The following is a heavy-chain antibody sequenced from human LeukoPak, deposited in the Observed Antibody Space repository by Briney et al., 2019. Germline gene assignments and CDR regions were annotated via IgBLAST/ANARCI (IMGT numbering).Heavy chain of an antibody. CDR3: ARDAMVRGVITTYYYGMDV. D-gene: IGHD3-10*01. CDR1: GFTFSDYY. J-gene: IGHJ6*02. Sequence: GGSLRLSCAASGFTFSDYYMSWIRQAPGKGLEWVSYIISSRSYTNYADSVEGRFTISRDNAKNSLYLQMNSLRAEDTAVYYCARDAMVRGVITTYYYGMDVWGQGTTVTVSS. CDR2: IISSRSYT. V-gene: IGHV3-11*05.